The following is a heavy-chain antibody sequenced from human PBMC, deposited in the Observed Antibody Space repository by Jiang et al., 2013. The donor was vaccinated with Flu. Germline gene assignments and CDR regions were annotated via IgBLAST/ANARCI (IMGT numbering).Heavy chain of an antibody. CDR3: AKDAARDLWFFDL. D-gene: IGHD6-25*01. J-gene: IGHJ2*01. Sequence: VQLLESGGGVVQPGGSLRLSCAASGFTFSNYGMHWVRQAPGKGLEWVAFIWYDGSNKYYADSVKGRFTLSRDNSKNTLYLQMNSLRAGDTAVYYCAKDAARDLWFFDL. CDR1: GFTFSNYG. V-gene: IGHV3-30*02. CDR2: IWYDGSNK.